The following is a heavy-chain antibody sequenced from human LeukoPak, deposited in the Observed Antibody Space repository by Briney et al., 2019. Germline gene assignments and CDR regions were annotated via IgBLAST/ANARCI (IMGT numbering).Heavy chain of an antibody. CDR1: GGSISSGDYY. CDR3: ARDLGGMDV. Sequence: PSETLSLTCTVSGGSISSGDYYWSWIRQSPGKGLGWIGYIYYSGSTYYNPSLKSRVTISVDTSKNQFSLKLSSVTAADTAVYYCARDLGGMDVWGQGTTVTVSS. CDR2: IYYSGST. J-gene: IGHJ6*02. V-gene: IGHV4-30-4*01.